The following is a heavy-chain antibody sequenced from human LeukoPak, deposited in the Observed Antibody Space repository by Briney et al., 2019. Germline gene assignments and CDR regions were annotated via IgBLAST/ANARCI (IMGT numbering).Heavy chain of an antibody. CDR2: ISLSGVT. Sequence: SETLSLTCGVSGGSISSTNWWSWVRQPPGQGLEWIGEISLSGVTNYNPSLKSRVTMSLDRSKNHLSLNLTSVTAADTAVYYCSRESGAFSPFGYWGQGTLVTVSS. V-gene: IGHV4-4*02. CDR3: SRESGAFSPFGY. D-gene: IGHD1-26*01. CDR1: GGSISSTNW. J-gene: IGHJ4*02.